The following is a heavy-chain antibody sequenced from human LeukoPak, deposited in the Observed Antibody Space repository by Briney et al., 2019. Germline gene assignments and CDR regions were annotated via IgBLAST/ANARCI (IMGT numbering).Heavy chain of an antibody. CDR1: GGSISSSSYY. Sequence: PSETLSLTCTVSGGSISSSSYYWGWIRQPPGKGLEWIGSIYYSGSTYYNPSLKSRVTISVDTSKNQFSLKLSSVTAADAAVYYCARDLPPAYYYDSSGYPLQIPFDYWGQGTLVTVSS. CDR2: IYYSGST. CDR3: ARDLPPAYYYDSSGYPLQIPFDY. D-gene: IGHD3-22*01. V-gene: IGHV4-39*07. J-gene: IGHJ4*02.